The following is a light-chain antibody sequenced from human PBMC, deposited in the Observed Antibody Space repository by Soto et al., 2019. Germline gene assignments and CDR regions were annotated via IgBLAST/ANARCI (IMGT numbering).Light chain of an antibody. CDR3: GQFVSSPPRT. CDR1: QSVGDTF. Sequence: EIVLTQSPGTLSLSPGEKATLSCRASQSVGDTFLSWYQQKPGLAPRLLIYGVSNRATGIRDRFSGSGSGTDFILTISRLEPEDFALYYCGQFVSSPPRTFGQGTKVEIK. V-gene: IGKV3-20*01. CDR2: GVS. J-gene: IGKJ1*01.